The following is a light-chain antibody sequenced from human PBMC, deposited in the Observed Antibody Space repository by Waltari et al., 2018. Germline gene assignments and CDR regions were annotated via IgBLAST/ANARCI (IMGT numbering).Light chain of an antibody. Sequence: SYELTQPPSVSVSPGQTARITCSGEALPQKYAYWYQQKSGQAPVQVIYEDVKRPSGIPERFSGSSSGTMVTLTISGAQVEDEADYYCYSSDSSGNVQVFGGGTKLTVL. CDR1: ALPQKY. CDR2: EDV. CDR3: YSSDSSGNVQV. J-gene: IGLJ2*01. V-gene: IGLV3-10*01.